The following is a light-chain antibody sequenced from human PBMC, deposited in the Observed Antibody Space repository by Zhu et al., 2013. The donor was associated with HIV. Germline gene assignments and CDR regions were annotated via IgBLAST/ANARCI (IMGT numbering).Light chain of an antibody. CDR3: QHVNNNAA. J-gene: IGKJ3*01. Sequence: DIQMTQSPSTLSASVGDRVTITCRASQSISSWLAWYQQRPGKAPTLLVYAASTTQDGVPSRFGGRGSGTEFTLTIDSLQPEDFATYYCQHVNNNAAFGPGTKVDV. V-gene: IGKV1-5*01. CDR2: AAS. CDR1: QSISSW.